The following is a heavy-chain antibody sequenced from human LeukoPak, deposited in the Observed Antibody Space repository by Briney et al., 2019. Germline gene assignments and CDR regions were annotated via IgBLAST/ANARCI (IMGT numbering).Heavy chain of an antibody. CDR1: GFTFSDYY. CDR3: ARGEYFDFWSGYQGFHI. V-gene: IGHV3-11*04. Sequence: GGSLRLSCAASGFTFSDYYMSWIRQAPGKGLEWVSYISSSGSTIYYADSVKGRLTISRDNAKNSLYLQMNSLRAEDTAVYYCARGEYFDFWSGYQGFHIWGRGTMVTVSS. J-gene: IGHJ3*02. D-gene: IGHD3-3*01. CDR2: ISSSGSTI.